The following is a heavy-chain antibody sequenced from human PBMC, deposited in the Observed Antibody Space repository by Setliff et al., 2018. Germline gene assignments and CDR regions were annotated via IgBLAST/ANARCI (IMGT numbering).Heavy chain of an antibody. Sequence: ASVKVSCKASGYTFTGYYMHWVRQAPGQGLEWMGWINPNTGGTNYAQKFQGRVTMTRDTSISTAYMELSSLRSEDTAVYFCAREGVDTRSSTDYRYYMDVWGKGTTVTVSS. CDR2: INPNTGGT. V-gene: IGHV1-2*02. CDR3: AREGVDTRSSTDYRYYMDV. D-gene: IGHD5-18*01. CDR1: GYTFTGYY. J-gene: IGHJ6*03.